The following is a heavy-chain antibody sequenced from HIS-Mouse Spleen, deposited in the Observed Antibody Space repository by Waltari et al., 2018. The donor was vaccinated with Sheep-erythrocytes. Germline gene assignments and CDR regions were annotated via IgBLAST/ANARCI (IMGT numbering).Heavy chain of an antibody. CDR3: ASHRTNTAMAKYFDY. V-gene: IGHV3-7*01. D-gene: IGHD5-18*01. CDR2: IKQDGSEK. J-gene: IGHJ4*02. CDR1: GCACSRCG. Sequence: EVQLVESGGGLVQPGGSRRLSCAAAGCACSRCGVGWVRQAPGKGLEWVANIKQDGSEKYYVDSVKGRFTISRDNAKNSLYLQMNSLRAEDTAVYYCASHRTNTAMAKYFDYWGQGTLVTVSS.